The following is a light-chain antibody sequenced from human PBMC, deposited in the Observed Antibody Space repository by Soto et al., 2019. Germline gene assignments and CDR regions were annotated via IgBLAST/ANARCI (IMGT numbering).Light chain of an antibody. CDR2: AAS. Sequence: DIQMTQSPSSLSASVGDRVTITCRASPDINNFLAWYQHKPGKVPKLLIYAASTLQSGVPSRFSGSGSGTDFTLPISSLQPEDVATYYCQRYNNAPWTFGQGTKVEIK. V-gene: IGKV1-27*01. CDR1: PDINNF. J-gene: IGKJ1*01. CDR3: QRYNNAPWT.